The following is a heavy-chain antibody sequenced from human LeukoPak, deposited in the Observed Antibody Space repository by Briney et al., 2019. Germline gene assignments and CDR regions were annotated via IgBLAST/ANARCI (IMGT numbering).Heavy chain of an antibody. CDR1: GGSFSGYY. CDR3: ARRGYDILTGYYTHYYYYMDV. J-gene: IGHJ6*03. D-gene: IGHD3-9*01. CDR2: INHSGST. Sequence: SETLSLTCAVYGGSFSGYYWSWIRQPPGKGLEWIGEINHSGSTNYNPSLKSRVTISVDTSKNQFSLKLSSVTAADTAVYYCARRGYDILTGYYTHYYYYMDVWGKGTTVTISS. V-gene: IGHV4-34*01.